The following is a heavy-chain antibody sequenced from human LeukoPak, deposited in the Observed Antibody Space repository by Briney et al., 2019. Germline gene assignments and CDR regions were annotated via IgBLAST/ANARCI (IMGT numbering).Heavy chain of an antibody. Sequence: SETLSLTCTVSGGSISSYYWSWIRQPAGKGLECIGRIYTSGSTNYNPSLKSRVTMSVDTSKNQFSLKLSSVTAADTAVYYCAREKDCSSTSCFPYYGMDVWGQGTTVTVSS. CDR3: AREKDCSSTSCFPYYGMDV. CDR1: GGSISSYY. J-gene: IGHJ6*02. CDR2: IYTSGST. D-gene: IGHD2-2*01. V-gene: IGHV4-4*07.